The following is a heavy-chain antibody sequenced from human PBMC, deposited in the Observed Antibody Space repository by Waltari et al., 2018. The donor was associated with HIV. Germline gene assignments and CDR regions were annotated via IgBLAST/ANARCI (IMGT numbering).Heavy chain of an antibody. CDR2: ISAYNGNT. CDR3: ARVGCSSASCYSGWFDP. Sequence: QAQLAQSGAEVKKPGASVKVSCKASGYTFTSYGIRWVRQAPGQGLEWLGWISAYNGNTNYAQKRQGRVTMTTDTSTSTAYMELRSLRSDDTAVYYCARVGCSSASCYSGWFDPWGQGTLVTVSS. CDR1: GYTFTSYG. D-gene: IGHD2-2*01. J-gene: IGHJ5*02. V-gene: IGHV1-18*01.